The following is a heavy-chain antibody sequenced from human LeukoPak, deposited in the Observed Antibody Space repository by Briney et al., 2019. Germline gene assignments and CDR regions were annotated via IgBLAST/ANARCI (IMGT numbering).Heavy chain of an antibody. CDR2: IYYSGST. V-gene: IGHV4-59*01. CDR1: GGSISSYY. J-gene: IGHJ4*02. Sequence: ASETLSLTCTVSGGSISSYYWSWIRQPPGKGLERIGYIYYSGSTNYNPSLKSRVTISVDTSKNQFSLKLSSVTAADTAVYYCARDKARVYFDYWGQGTLVTVSS. CDR3: ARDKARVYFDY.